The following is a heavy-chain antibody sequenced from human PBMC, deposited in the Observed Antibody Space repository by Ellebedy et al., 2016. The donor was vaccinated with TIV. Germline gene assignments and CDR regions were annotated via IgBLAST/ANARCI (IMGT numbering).Heavy chain of an antibody. CDR2: INAGNGNT. CDR3: ARTTVVTPGDY. J-gene: IGHJ4*02. Sequence: AASVKVSCKASGYTFTSYAMLWVRQAPGQRREGMGWINAGNGNTKYSQNFQGRVTITRDTSASTAYMELSSLRSEDTAVYYCARTTVVTPGDYWGQGTLVTVSS. D-gene: IGHD4-23*01. CDR1: GYTFTSYA. V-gene: IGHV1-3*01.